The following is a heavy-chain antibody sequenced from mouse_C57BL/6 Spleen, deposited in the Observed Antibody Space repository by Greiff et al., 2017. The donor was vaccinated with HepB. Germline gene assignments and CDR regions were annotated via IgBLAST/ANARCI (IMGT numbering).Heavy chain of an antibody. Sequence: EVKLMESGGDLVKPGGSLKLSCAASGFTFSSYGMSWVRQTPDKRLEWVATISSGGSYTYYPDSVKGRFTISRDNAKNTLYLQMSSLKSEDTAMYYCARQKISYYFDYWGQGTTLTVSS. CDR3: ARQKISYYFDY. D-gene: IGHD1-1*01. J-gene: IGHJ2*01. V-gene: IGHV5-6*01. CDR1: GFTFSSYG. CDR2: ISSGGSYT.